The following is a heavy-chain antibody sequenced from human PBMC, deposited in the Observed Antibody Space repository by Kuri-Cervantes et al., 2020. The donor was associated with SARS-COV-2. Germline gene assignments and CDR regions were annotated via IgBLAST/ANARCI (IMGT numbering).Heavy chain of an antibody. J-gene: IGHJ4*02. V-gene: IGHV4-38-2*01. D-gene: IGHD3-3*01. CDR3: ARHAPSILRFLQWTQPANNLDY. CDR1: GYSISSGYY. CDR2: IYHSGST. Sequence: GSLRLSCAASGYSISSGYYWGWIRQPPGKGLEWIGSIYHSGSTYYNPSLKSRVTISVDTSKNQLSLNLNSVTAADQAVFYCARHAPSILRFLQWTQPANNLDYWGQGTLVTASS.